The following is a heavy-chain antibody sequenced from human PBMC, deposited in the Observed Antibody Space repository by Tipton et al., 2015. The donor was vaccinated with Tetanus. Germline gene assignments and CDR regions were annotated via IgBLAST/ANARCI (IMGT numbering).Heavy chain of an antibody. D-gene: IGHD3-22*01. CDR3: ARDGDTSGHYGIFDS. J-gene: IGHJ4*02. CDR1: GFTLTTYS. Sequence: SLRLSCAASGFTLTTYSINWFRQAPGKGLEWASSITGSGHITYADSVKGRCAVSRDNSKNTVYLQMNSLSAEDTAVYYCARDGDTSGHYGIFDSWGQGTLLIVSS. V-gene: IGHV3-21*01. CDR2: ITGSGHI.